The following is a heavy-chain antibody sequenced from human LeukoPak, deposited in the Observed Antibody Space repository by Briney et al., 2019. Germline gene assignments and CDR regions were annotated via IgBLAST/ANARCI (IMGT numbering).Heavy chain of an antibody. CDR1: GYTLTELS. J-gene: IGHJ5*02. D-gene: IGHD3-10*01. CDR3: AADRGVRGPLYWFDP. Sequence: ASVKVSCKDSGYTLTELSMHWVRQAPGKGLEWMGGFDPEDGETIYAQKFQGRVTMTEDTSTDTAYMELSSLRSEDTAVYYYAADRGVRGPLYWFDPWGQGTLVTVSS. CDR2: FDPEDGET. V-gene: IGHV1-24*01.